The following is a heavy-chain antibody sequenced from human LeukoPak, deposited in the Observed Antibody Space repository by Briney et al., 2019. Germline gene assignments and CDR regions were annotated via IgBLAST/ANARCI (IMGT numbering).Heavy chain of an antibody. Sequence: SVKVSCKASGGTFSSYAISWVRQAPGQGLEWMGGIIPIFGTANYAQKLQGRVTITADESTSTASMELSSLRSEDTAVYYCARVGGYGSGSWFMDVWGKGTTATISS. J-gene: IGHJ6*03. D-gene: IGHD3-10*01. V-gene: IGHV1-69*13. CDR1: GGTFSSYA. CDR3: ARVGGYGSGSWFMDV. CDR2: IIPIFGTA.